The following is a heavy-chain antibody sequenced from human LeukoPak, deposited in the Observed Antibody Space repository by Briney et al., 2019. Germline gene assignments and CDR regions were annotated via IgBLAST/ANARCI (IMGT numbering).Heavy chain of an antibody. Sequence: PSETLSLTCTVSGGSISSSSYYCGWIRQPPGKVLEWIGRIYYSGSTYYNPSLKSRVTISVDTSKHQFSLKLSSVTAADTAVYYCARGYDILTGYYFDYWGQGTLVTVSS. CDR2: IYYSGST. V-gene: IGHV4-39*01. CDR1: GGSISSSSYY. D-gene: IGHD3-9*01. J-gene: IGHJ4*02. CDR3: ARGYDILTGYYFDY.